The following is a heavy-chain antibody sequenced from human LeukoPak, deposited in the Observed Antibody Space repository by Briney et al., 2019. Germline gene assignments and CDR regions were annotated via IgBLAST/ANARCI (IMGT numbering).Heavy chain of an antibody. J-gene: IGHJ3*02. Sequence: SVKVSCKAPGGTFSSYAISWVRQAPGQGLEWMGGIIPIFGTANYAQKFQGRVTITADESTSTAYMELSSLRSEDTAVYYCARDRFSRDDSSGYEGFAFDIWGQGTMVTVSS. D-gene: IGHD3-22*01. V-gene: IGHV1-69*13. CDR1: GGTFSSYA. CDR3: ARDRFSRDDSSGYEGFAFDI. CDR2: IIPIFGTA.